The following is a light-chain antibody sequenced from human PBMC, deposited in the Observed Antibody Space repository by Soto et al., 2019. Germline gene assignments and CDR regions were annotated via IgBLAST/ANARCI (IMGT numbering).Light chain of an antibody. Sequence: EIVLTQSPGTLSLSPGERATLSCRASQSVSSSYLAWYQQKPGQAPRLLIYGASSRATGIPDRFSGSGSWTEFTLTISSLQPDDFATYYCQHYNSYSEAFGQGTKVQLK. V-gene: IGKV3-20*01. CDR2: GAS. CDR3: QHYNSYSEA. CDR1: QSVSSSY. J-gene: IGKJ1*01.